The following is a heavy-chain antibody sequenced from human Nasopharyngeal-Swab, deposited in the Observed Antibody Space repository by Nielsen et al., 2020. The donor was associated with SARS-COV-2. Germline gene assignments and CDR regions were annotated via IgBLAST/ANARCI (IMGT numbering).Heavy chain of an antibody. V-gene: IGHV3-23*01. D-gene: IGHD2-2*01. CDR1: GFTFSNYD. Sequence: GESLKISCAASGFTFSNYDMSWVRQAPGKGLEWVSTISGSGDRTRYADSVKGRFTISRDNSKNTVYLQMNYVRADDTAVYYCPRYYDSINCYPRYFDYWGQGTLVTVSS. CDR2: ISGSGDRT. CDR3: PRYYDSINCYPRYFDY. J-gene: IGHJ4*02.